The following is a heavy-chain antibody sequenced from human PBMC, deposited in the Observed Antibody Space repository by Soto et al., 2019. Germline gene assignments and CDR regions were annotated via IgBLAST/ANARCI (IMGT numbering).Heavy chain of an antibody. CDR1: GFTFSSYA. V-gene: IGHV3-30-3*01. D-gene: IGHD2-15*01. J-gene: IGHJ4*02. CDR3: ARGYSTRGLDY. Sequence: PGGSLRFSCAASGFTFSSYAMHWVRQAPGKGLEWVAVISYDGSNKYYADSVKGRFTISRDNSKNTLYLQMNSLRAEDTAVYYCARGYSTRGLDYWGQGTLVTVSS. CDR2: ISYDGSNK.